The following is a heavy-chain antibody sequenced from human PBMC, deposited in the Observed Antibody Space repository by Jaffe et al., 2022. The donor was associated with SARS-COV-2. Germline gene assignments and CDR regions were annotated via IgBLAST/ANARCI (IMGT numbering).Heavy chain of an antibody. CDR2: IRSKATGYAT. Sequence: EVQLVESGGGLVQPGGSLKLSCAASGFTFSDSAMHWVRQASGKGLEWVGRIRSKATGYATAYAASVKGRFSISRDDSTNMAYLQMNSLKTEDTAVYYCTRFDDYGGSPLDYWGQGTLVSVSS. D-gene: IGHD4-17*01. J-gene: IGHJ4*02. CDR3: TRFDDYGGSPLDY. V-gene: IGHV3-73*01. CDR1: GFTFSDSA.